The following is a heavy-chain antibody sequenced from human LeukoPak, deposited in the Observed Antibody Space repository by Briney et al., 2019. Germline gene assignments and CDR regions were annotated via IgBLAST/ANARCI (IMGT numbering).Heavy chain of an antibody. Sequence: GGSLRLSCAASGFTFSSYEMNWVRQAPGKGLEWVSSISSSSSYIYYADSVKGRFTISRDNAKNSLYLQMNSLRAEDTAVYYCASSAYSYWYFALWGRGTLVTVSS. CDR3: ASSAYSYWYFAL. CDR1: GFTFSSYE. CDR2: ISSSSSYI. V-gene: IGHV3-21*06. J-gene: IGHJ2*01. D-gene: IGHD1-26*01.